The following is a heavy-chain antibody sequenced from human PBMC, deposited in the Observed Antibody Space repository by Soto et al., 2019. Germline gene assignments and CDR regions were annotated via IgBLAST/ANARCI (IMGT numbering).Heavy chain of an antibody. J-gene: IGHJ4*02. CDR2: ISSSSSYI. CDR1: GFTFSSYS. D-gene: IGHD2-2*01. CDR3: ARSIVVPAALDS. Sequence: GGSLRLSCAASGFTFSSYSMNWVRQAPGKGLEWVSSISSSSSYIYYADSVKGRFTISRDNAKNSLYLQMNSLRAEDTAVYYCARSIVVPAALDSWGQGPLVTVSS. V-gene: IGHV3-21*01.